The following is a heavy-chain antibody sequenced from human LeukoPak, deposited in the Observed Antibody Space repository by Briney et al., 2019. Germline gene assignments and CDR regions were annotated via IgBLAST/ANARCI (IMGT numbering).Heavy chain of an antibody. CDR3: AKTTHYDIFTGLDY. CDR1: GFIFSDYV. J-gene: IGHJ4*02. CDR2: ISGSADDT. Sequence: PGGSLRLSCAASGFIFSDYVMSWVRQAPGKGPEWVSGISGSADDTYYADSVKGRFTISRDNSKNTLSLHMNSLRAEDTAIYYCAKTTHYDIFTGLDYWGQGTLVTASS. D-gene: IGHD3-9*01. V-gene: IGHV3-23*01.